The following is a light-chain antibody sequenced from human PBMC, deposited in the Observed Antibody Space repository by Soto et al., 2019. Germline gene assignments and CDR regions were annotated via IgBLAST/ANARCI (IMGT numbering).Light chain of an antibody. CDR1: QSVSSS. CDR3: QQYNNGPTYT. V-gene: IGKV3-15*01. Sequence: EIVMTQSPATLSVSLGERATLSCRASQSVSSSLAWYQQKPGQAPRLLIYGASTRATGIPARFSGSGSGTEFTLTISSLQSEDFAVYYCQQYNNGPTYTFGQGTKLEIK. J-gene: IGKJ2*01. CDR2: GAS.